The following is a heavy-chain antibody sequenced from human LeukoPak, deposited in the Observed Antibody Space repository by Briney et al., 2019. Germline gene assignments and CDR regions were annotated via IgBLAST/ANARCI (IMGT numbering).Heavy chain of an antibody. Sequence: PSQTLSLTCTLSGGSISSGGYYWSWIRQHPGKGLEWIGYIYYSGSTYYNPSLKSRVTISVDTAKNQFSLKLSSVTAADTAVYYCARYCSSTSCRWFDPWGQGTLVTVSS. V-gene: IGHV4-31*03. D-gene: IGHD2-2*01. CDR3: ARYCSSTSCRWFDP. J-gene: IGHJ5*02. CDR1: GGSISSGGYY. CDR2: IYYSGST.